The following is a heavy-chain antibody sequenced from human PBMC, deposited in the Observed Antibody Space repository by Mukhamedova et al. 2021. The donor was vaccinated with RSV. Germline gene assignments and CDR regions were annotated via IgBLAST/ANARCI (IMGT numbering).Heavy chain of an antibody. CDR2: ISWNSGSI. J-gene: IGHJ4*02. V-gene: IGHV3-9*01. Sequence: GLEWVSGISWNSGSIDYADSVKGRFTISRDNAKNSLYLQMNSLRAEDTALYYCAKGGYSYFDYWGQGTLVTVSS. CDR3: AKGGYSYFDY. D-gene: IGHD5-18*01.